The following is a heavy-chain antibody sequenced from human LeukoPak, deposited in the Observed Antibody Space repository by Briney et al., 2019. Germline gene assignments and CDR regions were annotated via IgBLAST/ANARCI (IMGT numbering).Heavy chain of an antibody. CDR2: INYGGHT. J-gene: IGHJ4*02. CDR1: GGSSSSGSFY. D-gene: IGHD3-10*01. CDR3: ARQRAWFGEWAFDY. Sequence: SETLSLTCTVSGGSSSSGSFYWGWIRQPPGKGLEWIGSINYGGHTYYNTSLKTRVSMFVDTSKNQLSLELNSVTAADTSVYYCARQRAWFGEWAFDYWGQGTLVTVSS. V-gene: IGHV4-39*01.